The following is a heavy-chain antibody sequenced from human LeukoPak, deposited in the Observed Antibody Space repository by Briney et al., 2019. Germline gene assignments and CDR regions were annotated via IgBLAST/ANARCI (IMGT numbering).Heavy chain of an antibody. CDR2: IYYSGST. CDR1: GGSISSSSYY. J-gene: IGHJ3*02. V-gene: IGHV4-61*01. Sequence: SETLSLTCTVSGGSISSSSYYWGWIRQSPGKGLEWIGYIYYSGSTNYNPSLKSRVTMSVDTSKNQFSLKLSSVTAADTAVYYCARDKDYFDSGGAFDIWGQGTMVTVSS. CDR3: ARDKDYFDSGGAFDI. D-gene: IGHD3-22*01.